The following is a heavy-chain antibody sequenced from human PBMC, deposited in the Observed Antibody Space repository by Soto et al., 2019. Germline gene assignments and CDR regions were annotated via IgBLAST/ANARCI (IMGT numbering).Heavy chain of an antibody. D-gene: IGHD6-19*01. V-gene: IGHV3-7*01. CDR1: GFTFSSYW. Sequence: GGSLRLSCAASGFTFSSYWMSWVRQAPGKGLEWVANIKQDGSEKYYVDSVKGRFTISRDNAKNSLYLQMNSLRAEDTAVYYCARTYSSGWGAFDIWGQGTMVTVSS. CDR3: ARTYSSGWGAFDI. CDR2: IKQDGSEK. J-gene: IGHJ3*02.